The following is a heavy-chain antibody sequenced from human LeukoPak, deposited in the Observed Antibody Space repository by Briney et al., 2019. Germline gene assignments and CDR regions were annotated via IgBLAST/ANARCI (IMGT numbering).Heavy chain of an antibody. CDR3: ARATYYDFWSGYLGYFDY. Sequence: GGSLRLSCAASGFTFSSYSMNWVRQAPGQGLEWVSYISSSSSTIYYADSVKGRFTISRDNAKNSLYLQMNSLRAEDTAVYYCARATYYDFWSGYLGYFDYWGQGTLVTVSS. J-gene: IGHJ4*02. CDR2: ISSSSSTI. CDR1: GFTFSSYS. D-gene: IGHD3-3*01. V-gene: IGHV3-48*01.